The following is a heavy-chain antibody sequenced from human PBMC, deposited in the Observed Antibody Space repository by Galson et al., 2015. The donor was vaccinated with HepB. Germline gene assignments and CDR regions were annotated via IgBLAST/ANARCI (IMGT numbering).Heavy chain of an antibody. J-gene: IGHJ5*02. CDR3: ARVLGGAGDILDTNIWFLNRFDP. CDR1: GGTFSSYA. Sequence: SVKVSCKASGGTFSSYAISWVRQAPGQGLEWMGGIIPIFGTTNYSQKFQGRVTITAHESTSTADLELSRLTSDDTAVYYCARVLGGAGDILDTNIWFLNRFDPWGPGTLVTVSS. CDR2: IIPIFGTT. D-gene: IGHD6-13*01. V-gene: IGHV1-69*13.